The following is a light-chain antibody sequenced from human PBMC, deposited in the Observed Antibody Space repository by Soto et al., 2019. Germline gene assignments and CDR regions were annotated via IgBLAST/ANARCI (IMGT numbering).Light chain of an antibody. V-gene: IGKV1-5*03. Sequence: DIQMTQSPSTLSASVGDRVTITCRASQSISNWLAWYQQKPGKAPKLLIYKASNLESGVPSRFSGSGSGTEFTLNISSLQPDDFATYYCQLYSSYWTFGQGTKVEIK. J-gene: IGKJ1*01. CDR2: KAS. CDR3: QLYSSYWT. CDR1: QSISNW.